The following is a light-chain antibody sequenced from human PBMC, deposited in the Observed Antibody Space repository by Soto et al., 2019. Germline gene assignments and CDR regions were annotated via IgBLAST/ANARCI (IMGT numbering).Light chain of an antibody. CDR2: RDN. Sequence: QSVLTQPPSASGTPGPRVAISCSGGSSDIGSNPVNWYLHLPGAAPKLLIYRDNQRPSGVPDRFSGSKSGTSASLTISGLQSEDEADYFCSAWDDNIYGPVFGGGTKLTVL. CDR3: SAWDDNIYGPV. J-gene: IGLJ2*01. CDR1: SSDIGSNP. V-gene: IGLV1-44*01.